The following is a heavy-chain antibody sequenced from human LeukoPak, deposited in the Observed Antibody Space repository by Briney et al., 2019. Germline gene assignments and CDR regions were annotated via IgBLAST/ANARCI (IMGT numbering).Heavy chain of an antibody. Sequence: GRSLRLSCAASGFTFSSYGMHWVRQAPGKGLEWAAVISYDGSNKYYADSVKGRFTISRDNSKNTLYLQMNSLRAEDTAVYYCAKGSGWYSSSDGQLFDYWGQGTLVTVSS. D-gene: IGHD6-19*01. J-gene: IGHJ4*02. CDR2: ISYDGSNK. CDR3: AKGSGWYSSSDGQLFDY. CDR1: GFTFSSYG. V-gene: IGHV3-30*18.